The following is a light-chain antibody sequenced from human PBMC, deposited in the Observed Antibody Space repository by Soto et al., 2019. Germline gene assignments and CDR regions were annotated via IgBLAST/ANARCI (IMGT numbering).Light chain of an antibody. Sequence: EIVLTQSPGTLSLSPGEGDTLSCRASQSVSNNYLAWYQQKPGQAPRLLIYGASSRATGIPDRFSGSGSGKDFTLTINRLEPEDFAVYLCQQYGSSPPITFGQSTRLEI. V-gene: IGKV3-20*01. CDR2: GAS. J-gene: IGKJ5*01. CDR1: QSVSNNY. CDR3: QQYGSSPPIT.